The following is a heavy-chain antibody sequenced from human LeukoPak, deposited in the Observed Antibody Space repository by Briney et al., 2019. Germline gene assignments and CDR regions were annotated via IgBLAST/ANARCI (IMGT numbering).Heavy chain of an antibody. V-gene: IGHV3-23*01. CDR2: ISGSGGST. CDR3: ASPTSYGYLVYYFDS. Sequence: PGGSLRLSCAASGFTFSSYAMSWVRQAPGKGLEWVSAISGSGGSTYYADSVKGRFTISRDNSKNTLYLQMNSLRAEDTAVYYCASPTSYGYLVYYFDSWGQGTLVTVSS. CDR1: GFTFSSYA. D-gene: IGHD5-18*01. J-gene: IGHJ4*02.